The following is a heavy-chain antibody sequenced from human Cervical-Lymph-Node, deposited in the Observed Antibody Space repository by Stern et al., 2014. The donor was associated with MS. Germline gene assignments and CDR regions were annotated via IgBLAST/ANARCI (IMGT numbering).Heavy chain of an antibody. CDR1: GYTFTTHW. CDR3: ARRFYSSTSLFFFDQ. V-gene: IGHV5-51*03. Sequence: MQLVQSGAEVKKPGESLKISCEGSGYTFTTHWIAWVRQIPGKGLEWMGIIYPGDSDTRYSPSFHGQITITVDKSISTAYLHGNRLQPSDTAMYYCARRFYSSTSLFFFDQWGQGTLVTVSS. CDR2: IYPGDSDT. J-gene: IGHJ4*02. D-gene: IGHD3-10*01.